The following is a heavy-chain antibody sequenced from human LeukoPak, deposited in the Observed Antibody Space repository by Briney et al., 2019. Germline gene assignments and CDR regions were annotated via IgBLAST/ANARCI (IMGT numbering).Heavy chain of an antibody. CDR2: IYTSGST. CDR3: ARGIRPRYYYYYYYMDV. V-gene: IGHV4-61*02. D-gene: IGHD6-6*01. Sequence: SETLSLTCTVSGGSISSGSYYWSWIRQPAGKGREWIGRIYTSGSTNYNPSLKSRVTISVDTSKNQFSLKLSSVTAADTAVYYCARGIRPRYYYYYYYMDVWGKGTTVTVSS. CDR1: GGSISSGSYY. J-gene: IGHJ6*03.